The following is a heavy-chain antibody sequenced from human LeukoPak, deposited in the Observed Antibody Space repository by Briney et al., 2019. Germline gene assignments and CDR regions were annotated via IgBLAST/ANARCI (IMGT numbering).Heavy chain of an antibody. D-gene: IGHD4-17*01. Sequence: GGSLRLSCAGSGFTFSSDSMNWVRQAPGKGLEWVSYISSSSSTIYYADSVKGRFTISRDNAKNSLYLQMNSLRDEDTAVYYCARASYGDLKDIDYWGQGTLVTVSS. CDR3: ARASYGDLKDIDY. J-gene: IGHJ4*02. V-gene: IGHV3-48*02. CDR2: ISSSSSTI. CDR1: GFTFSSDS.